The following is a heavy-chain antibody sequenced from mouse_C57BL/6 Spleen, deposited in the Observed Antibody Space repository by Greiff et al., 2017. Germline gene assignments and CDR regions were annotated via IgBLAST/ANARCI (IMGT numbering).Heavy chain of an antibody. V-gene: IGHV3-6*01. Sequence: ESGPGLVKPSQSLSLTCPVTGYPITSGYYWNWIRQFPGNKLEWMGYISYDGSNNYNPSLKNRISITRDTSKNQFFLKLNSVTTEDTATYYCARDRDGYDVGDYWGQGTTLTVSS. CDR2: ISYDGSN. D-gene: IGHD2-2*01. CDR1: GYPITSGYY. J-gene: IGHJ2*01. CDR3: ARDRDGYDVGDY.